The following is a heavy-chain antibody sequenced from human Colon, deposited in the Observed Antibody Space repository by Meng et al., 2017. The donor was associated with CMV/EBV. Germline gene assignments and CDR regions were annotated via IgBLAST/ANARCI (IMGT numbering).Heavy chain of an antibody. CDR2: IRQDASEK. CDR1: GFTFSDYW. CDR3: GRNRVDH. V-gene: IGHV3-7*01. Sequence: GGSLRLSCAVSGFTFSDYWMTWVRQAPGKGLEWVANIRQDASEKFYADSVKGRFTISRDNAKSSLYLQMNSLRGEDTAVYYCGRNRVDHWGQGTLVTVSS. D-gene: IGHD3-10*01. J-gene: IGHJ4*02.